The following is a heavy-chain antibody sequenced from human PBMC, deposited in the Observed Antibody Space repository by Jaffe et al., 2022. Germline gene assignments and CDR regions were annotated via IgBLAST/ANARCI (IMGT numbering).Heavy chain of an antibody. D-gene: IGHD2-15*01. Sequence: QVQLVQSGAEVKKPGASVKVSCKASGYTFTSYYMHWVRQAPGQGLEWMGIINPSGGSTSYAQKFQGRVTMTRDTSTSTVYMELSSLRSEDTAVYYCARDGLGYCSGGSCYATYYYYMDVWGKGTTVTVSS. J-gene: IGHJ6*03. CDR3: ARDGLGYCSGGSCYATYYYYMDV. CDR1: GYTFTSYY. V-gene: IGHV1-46*01. CDR2: INPSGGST.